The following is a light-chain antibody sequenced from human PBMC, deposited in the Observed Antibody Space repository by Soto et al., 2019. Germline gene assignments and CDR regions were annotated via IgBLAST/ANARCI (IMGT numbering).Light chain of an antibody. J-gene: IGLJ1*01. Sequence: QSVLTQPPSTSGTPGQRVTISCSGSSSNIGSSYVFWFQHLPGTAPKLLMYNNNQRPSGVPDRVSASKSGTSASLAISGLRXEDEADYYCAAWDDRVSGYVFGTGTKV. CDR2: NNN. CDR1: SSNIGSSY. V-gene: IGLV1-47*02. CDR3: AAWDDRVSGYV.